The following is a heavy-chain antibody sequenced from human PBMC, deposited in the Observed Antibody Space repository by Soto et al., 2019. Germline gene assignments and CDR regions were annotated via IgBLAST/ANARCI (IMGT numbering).Heavy chain of an antibody. CDR1: GFTFSSYA. CDR2: ISYDGSNK. J-gene: IGHJ4*02. V-gene: IGHV3-30-3*01. D-gene: IGHD3-22*01. Sequence: GGSLRLSCAASGFTFSSYAMHWVRQAPGKGLEWVAVISYDGSNKYYADSVKGRFTISRDNSKNTLYLQMNSLRAEDTAVYYCARDQYYYDSSGPGFDYWGQGTLVTVSS. CDR3: ARDQYYYDSSGPGFDY.